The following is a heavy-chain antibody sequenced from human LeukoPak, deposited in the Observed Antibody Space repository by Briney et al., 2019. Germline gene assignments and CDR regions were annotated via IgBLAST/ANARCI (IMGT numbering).Heavy chain of an antibody. CDR2: ISAYNGNT. V-gene: IGHV1-18*01. Sequence: ASVKVSCKASGYTFTSYGISWVRQAPGQGLEWMGWISAYNGNTNYAQKLQGRVTMTTDTSTSTAYMELRSLRSDDTAVYYCARDRGQQLVGEFDYWGQGTLVTVSS. J-gene: IGHJ4*02. CDR3: ARDRGQQLVGEFDY. D-gene: IGHD6-13*01. CDR1: GYTFTSYG.